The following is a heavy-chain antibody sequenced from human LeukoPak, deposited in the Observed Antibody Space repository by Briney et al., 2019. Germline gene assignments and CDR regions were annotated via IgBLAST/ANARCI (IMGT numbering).Heavy chain of an antibody. CDR3: ARELKNGDYVWGSYRQYFDY. V-gene: IGHV4-38-2*02. D-gene: IGHD3-16*02. CDR2: IYHSGST. Sequence: PSETLSLTCAVSGYSISSGYYWGWIRQPPGKGLEWIGSIYHSGSTYYNPSLKSRVTISVDTSKNQFSLKLSSVTAADTAVYYCARELKNGDYVWGSYRQYFDYWGQGTLVTVSS. CDR1: GYSISSGYY. J-gene: IGHJ4*02.